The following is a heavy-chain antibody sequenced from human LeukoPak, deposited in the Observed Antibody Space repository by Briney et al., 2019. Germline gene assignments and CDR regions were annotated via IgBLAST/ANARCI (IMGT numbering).Heavy chain of an antibody. CDR3: ASLRGGNDAFDI. D-gene: IGHD4-23*01. J-gene: IGHJ3*02. CDR2: IHYSGST. CDR1: GGSISSHF. Sequence: SETLSLTCTVSGGSISSHFWTWIRQPPGKGLEWIGYIHYSGSTNYNPSLKSRVSISVDTSKNQFSLKLSSVTAADTAVYYCASLRGGNDAFDIWGQGTMVTVSS. V-gene: IGHV4-59*08.